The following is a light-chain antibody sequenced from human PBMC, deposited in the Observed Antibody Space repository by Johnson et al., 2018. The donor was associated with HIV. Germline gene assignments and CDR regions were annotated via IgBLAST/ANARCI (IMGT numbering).Light chain of an antibody. Sequence: QSVLTQPPSVSAAPGQKVTISCSGSSSNIGINYVSWFQQLPGTAPKLLIYDNDKRPSGIPDRFSGSKSGTSATLGITGLQTGDEADYYCGTWDSSLSVYVFGTGPKVTVL. CDR3: GTWDSSLSVYV. V-gene: IGLV1-51*01. CDR1: SSNIGINY. J-gene: IGLJ1*01. CDR2: DND.